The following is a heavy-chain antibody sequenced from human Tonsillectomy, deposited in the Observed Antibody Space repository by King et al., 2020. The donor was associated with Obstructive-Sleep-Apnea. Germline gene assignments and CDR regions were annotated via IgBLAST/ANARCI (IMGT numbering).Heavy chain of an antibody. V-gene: IGHV3-23*04. CDR2: ISGSGGST. CDR1: GFTFSSYA. D-gene: IGHD3-10*01. CDR3: AKDKWFGELLSNDAFHI. J-gene: IGHJ3*02. Sequence: DVQLVESGGGLVQPGGSLRLSCAASGFTFSSYAMSWVRQAPGKGLEWVSTISGSGGSTYYADSVKGQFTISRDNSKNTLYLQMNSLRAEDTAVYYCAKDKWFGELLSNDAFHIWGQGTMVTVSS.